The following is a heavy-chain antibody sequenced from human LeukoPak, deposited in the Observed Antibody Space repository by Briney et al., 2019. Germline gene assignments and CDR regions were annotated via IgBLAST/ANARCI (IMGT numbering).Heavy chain of an antibody. V-gene: IGHV3-15*01. CDR3: TAAGYTFWCTYSLFDY. CDR2: IKSKNSDRTT. CDR1: GITFSTYW. J-gene: IGHJ4*02. Sequence: GGSLRLSCAASGITFSTYWMSWVRQAPGKGLEWVGRIKSKNSDRTTDYAAQVKGRFTISRDDSTNTLYLQMKSLNDKDTAVYYCTAAGYTFWCTYSLFDYWGQGTLVTVSS. D-gene: IGHD2-8*01.